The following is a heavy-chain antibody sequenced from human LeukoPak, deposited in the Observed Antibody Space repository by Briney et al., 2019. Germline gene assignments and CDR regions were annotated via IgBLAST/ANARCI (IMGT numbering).Heavy chain of an antibody. J-gene: IGHJ4*02. CDR1: GFTFSSYG. V-gene: IGHV3-30*03. D-gene: IGHD6-19*01. CDR3: ARDNHPAGYFDY. CDR2: ISYDGSNK. Sequence: PGRSLRLSCAASGFTFSSYGMHWVRQAPGKGLEWVAVISYDGSNKYYADSVKGRFTISRDNSKNTLYLQMNSLRAEDTAVYYCARDNHPAGYFDYWGQGTLVTVSS.